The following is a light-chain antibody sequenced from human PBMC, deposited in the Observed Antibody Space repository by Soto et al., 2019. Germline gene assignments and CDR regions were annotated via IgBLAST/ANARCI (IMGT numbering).Light chain of an antibody. V-gene: IGKV3-20*01. CDR3: QQYGSSQVT. Sequence: EIVLTQSPVTLSLSPGERANLSCRASQYVTSHYLAWYQQKPGQTPRLLIHGASTRATGIPDRFSGSGSSTDFTLTISRLEPEDFAVYYCQQYGSSQVTFGQGTKVEIK. CDR1: QYVTSHY. J-gene: IGKJ1*01. CDR2: GAS.